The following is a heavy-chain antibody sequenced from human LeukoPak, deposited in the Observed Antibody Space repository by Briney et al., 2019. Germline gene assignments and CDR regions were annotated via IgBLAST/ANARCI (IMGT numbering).Heavy chain of an antibody. CDR3: ARLFSYSSGWLGAFDI. Sequence: PSETLSLTCTVSGGSISSSSYYWGWIRQPPGKGLEWIGSIYYSGSTYYNPSLKRRVTIPVATSKNQFYLKLSFVTAADTAVYSCARLFSYSSGWLGAFDIWGQGTMVTVSS. J-gene: IGHJ3*02. V-gene: IGHV4-39*01. D-gene: IGHD6-19*01. CDR2: IYYSGST. CDR1: GGSISSSSYY.